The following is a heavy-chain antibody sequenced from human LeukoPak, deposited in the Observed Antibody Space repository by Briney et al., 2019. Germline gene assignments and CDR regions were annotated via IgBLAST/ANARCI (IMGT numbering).Heavy chain of an antibody. V-gene: IGHV4-59*08. CDR1: GGSISSYY. Sequence: SETLSLTCTVSGGSISSYYWSWIRQPPGKGLEWIGYIYYSGSTNYNPSLKSRVTISVDTSKNQFSLKLSSVTAADTAVYYCARSRRDGYSYYFDYWGQGTLVTVSS. D-gene: IGHD5-24*01. CDR2: IYYSGST. J-gene: IGHJ4*02. CDR3: ARSRRDGYSYYFDY.